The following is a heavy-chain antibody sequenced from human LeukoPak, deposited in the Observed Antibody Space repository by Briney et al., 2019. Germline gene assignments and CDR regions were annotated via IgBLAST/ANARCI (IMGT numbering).Heavy chain of an antibody. CDR3: ARSRSGTYYNADV. D-gene: IGHD3-10*01. Sequence: PGGSLRLSCAASGFTFSSYGMHWVRQAPGKGLEWVSYISNSGNTIYYADSVKGRFTISRDNSLYLQMNSLRAEDTAVYYCARSRSGTYYNADVWGKGTTVTISS. J-gene: IGHJ6*04. CDR1: GFTFSSYG. CDR2: ISNSGNTI. V-gene: IGHV3-48*03.